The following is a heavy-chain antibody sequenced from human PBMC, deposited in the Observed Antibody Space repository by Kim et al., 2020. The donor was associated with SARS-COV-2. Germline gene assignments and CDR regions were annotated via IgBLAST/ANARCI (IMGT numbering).Heavy chain of an antibody. CDR1: GGSVSSCCYY. Sequence: SETLSLTCTVSGGSVSSCCYYWSWIRQRPGKGLEWIGYINYSGSTNYNPSLKTRVTISVDTSKNQFSLKLISVTAADTAVYYCAREIYDSQTYFDYCGQGTLFTVSS. CDR2: INYSGST. D-gene: IGHD3-22*01. V-gene: IGHV4-61*01. CDR3: AREIYDSQTYFDY. J-gene: IGHJ4*02.